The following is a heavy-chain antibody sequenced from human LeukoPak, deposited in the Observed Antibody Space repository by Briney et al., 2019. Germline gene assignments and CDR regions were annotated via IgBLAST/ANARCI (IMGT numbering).Heavy chain of an antibody. CDR1: GGSISSYY. V-gene: IGHV4-59*01. J-gene: IGHJ4*02. CDR2: IYYSGST. D-gene: IGHD5-24*01. Sequence: SETLSLTCTVSGGSISSYYWSWIRQPPGKGLEWIGYIYYSGSTNYNPSLKSRVTISVDMSKNQFSLKLSSVTAADTAVYYCARRDGYKKYYFDYWGQGTLVTVSS. CDR3: ARRDGYKKYYFDY.